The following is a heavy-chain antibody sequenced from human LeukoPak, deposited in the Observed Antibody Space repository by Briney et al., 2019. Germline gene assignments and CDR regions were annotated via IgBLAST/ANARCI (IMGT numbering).Heavy chain of an antibody. CDR2: IYYSGST. V-gene: IGHV4-39*01. D-gene: IGHD3-22*01. CDR3: ARITRSSGYPDY. J-gene: IGHJ4*02. CDR1: GGSISSSSYY. Sequence: KPSETLSLTCTVSGGSISSSSYYWGWIRQPPGKGLEWIGSIYYSGSTYYNPSLKSRVTISVDTSKNQFSLKLSSVTAADTAVYYCARITRSSGYPDYWGQGNPGHRLL.